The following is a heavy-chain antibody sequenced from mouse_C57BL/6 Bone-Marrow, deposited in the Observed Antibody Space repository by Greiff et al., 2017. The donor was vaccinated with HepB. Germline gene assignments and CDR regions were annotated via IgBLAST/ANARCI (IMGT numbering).Heavy chain of an antibody. D-gene: IGHD2-2*01. Sequence: EVQLQQSGPVLVKPGASVKMSCKASGYTFTDYYMNWVKQSHGKSLEWIGVINPYNGGTSYNQKFKGKATLTVDKSSSTAYMELNSLTSEDSAVYYCAREVVTTGFDYWGQGTTLTVSS. CDR1: GYTFTDYY. V-gene: IGHV1-19*01. CDR2: INPYNGGT. J-gene: IGHJ2*01. CDR3: AREVVTTGFDY.